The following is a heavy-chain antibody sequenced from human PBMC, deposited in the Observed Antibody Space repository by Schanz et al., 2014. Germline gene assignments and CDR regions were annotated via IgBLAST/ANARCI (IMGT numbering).Heavy chain of an antibody. CDR2: ILYDGSNK. D-gene: IGHD3-16*01. J-gene: IGHJ3*01. V-gene: IGHV3-30*18. Sequence: VQLVDSGGGLVQPGGSLRLSCAASGFTFSSYGMHWVRQAPGKGLEWVAVILYDGSNKYYADSVKGRFTISRDNSKNSLYRKMNSRRAEATAVYSCPKDYEIDLSSPRHDAFDVWGQGTVVTVSS. CDR1: GFTFSSYG. CDR3: PKDYEIDLSSPRHDAFDV.